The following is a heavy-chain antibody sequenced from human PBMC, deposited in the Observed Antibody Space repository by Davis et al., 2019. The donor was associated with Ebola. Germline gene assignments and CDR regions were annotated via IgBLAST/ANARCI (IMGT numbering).Heavy chain of an antibody. D-gene: IGHD2-8*01. V-gene: IGHV3-21*01. Sequence: GESLKISCAASGFVFSSYVMNWVRQAPGKGLEWVSSISSSSSYIYYADSVKGRFTISRDNAKNSLYLQMNSLRAEDTAVYYCARGVLGYCTNGVCYLFDYWGQGTLVTVSS. CDR1: GFVFSSYV. J-gene: IGHJ4*02. CDR3: ARGVLGYCTNGVCYLFDY. CDR2: ISSSSSYI.